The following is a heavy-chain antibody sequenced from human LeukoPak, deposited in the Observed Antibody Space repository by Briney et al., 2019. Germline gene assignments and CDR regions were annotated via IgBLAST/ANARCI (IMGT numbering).Heavy chain of an antibody. CDR1: GGSFSGYY. J-gene: IGHJ4*02. CDR3: ARTLIAAAGTNFDY. Sequence: SETLSLTCAVYGGSFSGYYWSWIRQPPGKGLEWIGEINHSGSTNYNPSLKSRVTISVDTSKNQFSLKLSSVTAADTAVYYCARTLIAAAGTNFDYWGQGTLVTVSS. V-gene: IGHV4-34*01. CDR2: INHSGST. D-gene: IGHD6-13*01.